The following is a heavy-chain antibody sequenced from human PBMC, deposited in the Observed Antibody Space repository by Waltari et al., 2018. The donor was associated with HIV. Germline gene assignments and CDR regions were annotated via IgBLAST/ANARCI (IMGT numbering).Heavy chain of an antibody. CDR1: GVSFTSSW. CDR3: AVPRCNRANCHFAS. Sequence: EVRLEESGGGLVQPGGSLGLSCAASGVSFTSSWMHWVRQVPGKRPEWVSRINTDGTYTNYADAVRGRFSNSRDNAKNTLYLQMNSLKVEDTAVYFCAVPRCNRANCHFASWGQGTLVTVSS. D-gene: IGHD1-1*01. V-gene: IGHV3-74*01. CDR2: INTDGTYT. J-gene: IGHJ4*02.